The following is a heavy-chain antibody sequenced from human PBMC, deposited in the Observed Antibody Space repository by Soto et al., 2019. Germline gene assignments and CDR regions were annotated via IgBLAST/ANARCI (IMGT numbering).Heavy chain of an antibody. D-gene: IGHD6-19*01. CDR3: ARSVAVPGAHIDY. Sequence: SETLSLTCSVSGGSISGSYWSWIRQSPGKGLEWLGYVYYTGSTNYSPSLRSRVSISVDTSKNEFSLRLSSVTAADTAVYFCARSVAVPGAHIDYWGQGTQVPSPQ. CDR2: VYYTGST. J-gene: IGHJ4*02. V-gene: IGHV4-59*01. CDR1: GGSISGSY.